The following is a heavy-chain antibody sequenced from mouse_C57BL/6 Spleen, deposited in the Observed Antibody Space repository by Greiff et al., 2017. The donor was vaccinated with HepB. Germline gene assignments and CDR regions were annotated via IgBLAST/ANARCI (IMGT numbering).Heavy chain of an antibody. CDR1: GYTFTSYW. J-gene: IGHJ2*01. CDR2: IYPGSGST. D-gene: IGHD2-3*01. CDR3: ASSLYDGYYVGY. V-gene: IGHV1-55*01. Sequence: VQLQQSGAELVKPGASVKMSCKASGYTFTSYWITWVKQRPGQGLEWIGDIYPGSGSTNYNEKFKSKATLTVDTSSSTAYMQLSSLTSEDSAVYYCASSLYDGYYVGYWGQCTTLTVSS.